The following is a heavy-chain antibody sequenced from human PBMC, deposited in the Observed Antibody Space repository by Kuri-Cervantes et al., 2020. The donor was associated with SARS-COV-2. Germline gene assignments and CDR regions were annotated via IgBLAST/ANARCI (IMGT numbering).Heavy chain of an antibody. V-gene: IGHV3-15*01. D-gene: IGHD3-9*01. J-gene: IGHJ6*03. Sequence: ETLSLTCAASGFTFSNAWMSWVRQAPGKGLEWVGRIKSKTDGGTTDYAAPVKGRFTISRDDSKNTLYLQMNSLKTEDTAVYYCTTTGVLRYFDWLLENYYYYYMDVWGKGTTVTVSS. CDR1: GFTFSNAW. CDR3: TTTGVLRYFDWLLENYYYYYMDV. CDR2: IKSKTDGGTT.